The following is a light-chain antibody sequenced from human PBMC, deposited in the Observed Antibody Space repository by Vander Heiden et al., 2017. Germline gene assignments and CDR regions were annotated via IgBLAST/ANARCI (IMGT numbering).Light chain of an antibody. Sequence: EIVMTQSPATLSVSPGERATPSCSASQSVDSSLAWYQQKPAQAPRLLIYDASTSSTGIPAMFSGSGSGTEFILTISSLQSGDFAVSYCQQYYTWPLWSFGQGTKLEIK. V-gene: IGKV3-15*01. CDR3: QQYYTWPLWS. J-gene: IGKJ1*01. CDR1: QSVDSS. CDR2: DAS.